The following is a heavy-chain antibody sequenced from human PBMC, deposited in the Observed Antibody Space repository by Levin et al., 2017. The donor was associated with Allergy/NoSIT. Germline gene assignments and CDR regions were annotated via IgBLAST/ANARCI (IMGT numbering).Heavy chain of an antibody. CDR2: MNPNSGNT. J-gene: IGHJ6*02. D-gene: IGHD3-3*01. CDR3: ARGPYYDFWSGYYRDYYYYGMDV. CDR1: GYTFTSYD. V-gene: IGHV1-8*01. Sequence: VASVKVSCKASGYTFTSYDINWVRQATGQGLEWMGWMNPNSGNTGYAQKFQGRVTMTRNTSISTAYMELSSLRSEDTAVYYCARGPYYDFWSGYYRDYYYYGMDVWGQGTTVTVSS.